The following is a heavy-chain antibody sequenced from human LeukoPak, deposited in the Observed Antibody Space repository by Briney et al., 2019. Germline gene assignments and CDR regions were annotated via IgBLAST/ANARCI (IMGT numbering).Heavy chain of an antibody. D-gene: IGHD3-9*01. V-gene: IGHV3-23*01. CDR2: ISGSGGST. CDR3: AKGDFDWSPPDY. CDR1: GFTFSSYA. Sequence: PGGSLRLSCAAFGFTFSSYAMSWVRKAPGKGLEWVSAISGSGGSTYYADSVKGRFTISRDNSKNTLYLQMNSLRAEDTAVYYCAKGDFDWSPPDYWGQGTLVTVSS. J-gene: IGHJ4*02.